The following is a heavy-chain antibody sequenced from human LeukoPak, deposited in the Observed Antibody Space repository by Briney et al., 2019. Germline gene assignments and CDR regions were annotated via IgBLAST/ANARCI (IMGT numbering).Heavy chain of an antibody. D-gene: IGHD5-12*01. CDR2: IKQDGSEK. Sequence: GGSLRLSCAASGFTFSSYWMSWVRQAPGKGLEWVANIKQDGSEKYYVDSVKGRFTISRDNSKNTLYLQMNSLRAEDTAVYYCARASTEAYSGYDYFDYWGQGTLVTVSS. J-gene: IGHJ4*02. V-gene: IGHV3-7*03. CDR1: GFTFSSYW. CDR3: ARASTEAYSGYDYFDY.